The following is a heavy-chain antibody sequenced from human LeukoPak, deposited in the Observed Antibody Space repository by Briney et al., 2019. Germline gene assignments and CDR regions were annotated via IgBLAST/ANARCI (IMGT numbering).Heavy chain of an antibody. Sequence: GASVKVSCKTSGYTFADYFIHWVRQAPGQGLEWMGRINANSGATEYQQKFQGRVTMTRDTSISTAYVEVNWLISDDTAIYYCARDVSSTPNWEFDYRGQGTLVTVSS. D-gene: IGHD1-26*01. CDR1: GYTFADYF. V-gene: IGHV1-2*06. CDR2: INANSGAT. J-gene: IGHJ4*02. CDR3: ARDVSSTPNWEFDY.